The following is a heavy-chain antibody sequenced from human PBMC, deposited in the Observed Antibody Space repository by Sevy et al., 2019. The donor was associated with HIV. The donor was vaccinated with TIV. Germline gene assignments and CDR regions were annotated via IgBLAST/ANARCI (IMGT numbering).Heavy chain of an antibody. J-gene: IGHJ4*02. Sequence: GGSLRLSCAASGFTFNDYAMHWVRQVPGKGLEWVASVSWNSVHIDYEDPVKDRFTISRDNAKNSLYLQISSLRRDDTAFYYCAKDLNSGTLGWYSLDYWGQGTLVTVSS. V-gene: IGHV3-9*01. CDR2: VSWNSVHI. D-gene: IGHD1-1*01. CDR1: GFTFNDYA. CDR3: AKDLNSGTLGWYSLDY.